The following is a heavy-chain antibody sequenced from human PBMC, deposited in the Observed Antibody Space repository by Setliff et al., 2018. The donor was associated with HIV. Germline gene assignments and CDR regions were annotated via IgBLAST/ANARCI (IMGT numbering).Heavy chain of an antibody. D-gene: IGHD1-20*01. Sequence: SETLSLTCTVSGGSISSGGYYWSWIRQHPGKGLEWIGYIYTSGSTNYNPSPKSRVTISVDTSKNQFSLKLSSVTAADTAVYYCARVARRYNWNPNYYYYYMDVWGKGTTVTVSS. CDR2: IYTSGST. CDR1: GGSISSGGYY. CDR3: ARVARRYNWNPNYYYYYMDV. J-gene: IGHJ6*03. V-gene: IGHV4-61*08.